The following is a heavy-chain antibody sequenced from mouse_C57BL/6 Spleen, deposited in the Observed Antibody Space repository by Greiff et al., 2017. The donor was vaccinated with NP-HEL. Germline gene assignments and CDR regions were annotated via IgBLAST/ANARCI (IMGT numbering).Heavy chain of an antibody. CDR1: GYAFSSSW. CDR3: ASDLDLDY. J-gene: IGHJ2*01. CDR2: IYPGDGDT. Sequence: VQLQQSGPELVKPGASVKISCKASGYAFSSSWMNWVKQRPGKGLEWIGRIYPGDGDTNYNGKFKGKATLTADKSSSTAYMQLSSLTSEDSAVYFGASDLDLDYWGQGTTLTVSS. V-gene: IGHV1-82*01.